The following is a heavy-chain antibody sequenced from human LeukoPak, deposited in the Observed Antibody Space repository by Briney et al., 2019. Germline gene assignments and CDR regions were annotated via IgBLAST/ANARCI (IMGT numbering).Heavy chain of an antibody. CDR1: GFTFSSYA. D-gene: IGHD3-22*01. CDR3: AKVGAYYDSSGYHYSFDY. V-gene: IGHV3-23*01. J-gene: IGHJ4*02. CDR2: ISGSGGST. Sequence: GGSLRLSCADSGFTFSSYAMSWVRQAPGKGLEWVSAISGSGGSTYYADSVKGRFTISRDNSKNTLYLQMNSLRGEDTAVYYCAKVGAYYDSSGYHYSFDYWGQGILVTVSS.